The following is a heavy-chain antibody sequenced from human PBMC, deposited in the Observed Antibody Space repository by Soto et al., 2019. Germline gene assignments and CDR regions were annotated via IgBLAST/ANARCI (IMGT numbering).Heavy chain of an antibody. CDR3: AKDEGGVAGHNWYFDL. V-gene: IGHV3-9*01. Sequence: EVQLVESGGGLVQPGRSLRLSCAASGFTFDDYVMHWVRQAPGKGLEWVSGISWNSGSIGYADSVKGRFTISRDNAKNSLYLQMNSLRAEDTALYYCAKDEGGVAGHNWYFDLWGRGTLVTVSS. J-gene: IGHJ2*01. CDR1: GFTFDDYV. D-gene: IGHD6-19*01. CDR2: ISWNSGSI.